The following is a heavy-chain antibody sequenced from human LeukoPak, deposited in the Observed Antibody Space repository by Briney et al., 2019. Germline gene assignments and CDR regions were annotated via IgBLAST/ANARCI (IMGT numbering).Heavy chain of an antibody. CDR2: ISSSSSYT. J-gene: IGHJ4*02. Sequence: GGSLRLSCAASGFTFSNAWMSWVRQAPGKGLEWVSYISSSSSYTNYADSVKGRFTISRDNAKNSLYLQMNSLRAEDTAVYYCARDTEYSGYDWTYWGQGTLVTVSS. V-gene: IGHV3-11*06. CDR1: GFTFSNAW. CDR3: ARDTEYSGYDWTY. D-gene: IGHD5-12*01.